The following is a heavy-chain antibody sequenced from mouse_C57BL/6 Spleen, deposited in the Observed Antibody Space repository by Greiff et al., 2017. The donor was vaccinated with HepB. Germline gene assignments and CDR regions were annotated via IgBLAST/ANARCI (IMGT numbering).Heavy chain of an antibody. J-gene: IGHJ2*01. V-gene: IGHV3-2*02. CDR1: GYSITSGYG. D-gene: IGHD1-2*01. CDR2: ISYSGST. CDR3: ARTARRKY. Sequence: EVQLQQSGPGLVKPSQSLSLTCTVTGYSITSGYGWNWIRQFPGNKLEWMGYISYSGSTNYNPSLQSRISIPRDTSKNQFFLQLNSVTTEDTAKYYCARTARRKYWGQGTTLTVSS.